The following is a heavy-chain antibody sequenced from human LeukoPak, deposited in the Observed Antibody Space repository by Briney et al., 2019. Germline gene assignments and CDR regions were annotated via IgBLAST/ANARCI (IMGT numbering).Heavy chain of an antibody. CDR3: AKDGDCGGGGCFPNNFNY. CDR2: ISSDGSHK. Sequence: QPGRSPRLSCAASGLMFSAYGMHWVRQAPGKGLEWVAFISSDGSHKNYADSVKGRFTMSRDNSKNTLYLEMNSLRSEDMAVYYCAKDGDCGGGGCFPNNFNYWGQGTLVTVSS. V-gene: IGHV3-30*18. CDR1: GLMFSAYG. J-gene: IGHJ4*02. D-gene: IGHD2-15*01.